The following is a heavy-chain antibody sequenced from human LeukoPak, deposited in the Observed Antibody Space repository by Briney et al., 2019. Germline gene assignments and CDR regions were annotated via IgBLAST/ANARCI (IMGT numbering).Heavy chain of an antibody. J-gene: IGHJ4*02. D-gene: IGHD3-9*01. CDR3: ARAGYGILTGLTYFDY. Sequence: SETLSLTCTVSGGSISSNSHYWGWIRQPPGKGLEWIGSIYYSGTTYYNPSLKGRVTISVDTTKNQFSLKLTSVTAADTAVYYCARAGYGILTGLTYFDYWGQGTLVPVSS. CDR2: IYYSGTT. CDR1: GGSISSNSHY. V-gene: IGHV4-39*07.